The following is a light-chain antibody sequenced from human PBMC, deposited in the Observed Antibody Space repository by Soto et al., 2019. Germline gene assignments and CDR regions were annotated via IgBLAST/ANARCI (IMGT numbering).Light chain of an antibody. CDR2: AAS. Sequence: DIPLTQSPSLLSASVGDRVTITCRASQAVSNYFAWYQQKPGKAPKLLIYAASTLQSGVPSRFSGSGSGTEVTLTISSLQPEDFATYYCQHLNGYPRTFGQGTEVEIK. V-gene: IGKV1-9*01. J-gene: IGKJ1*01. CDR1: QAVSNY. CDR3: QHLNGYPRT.